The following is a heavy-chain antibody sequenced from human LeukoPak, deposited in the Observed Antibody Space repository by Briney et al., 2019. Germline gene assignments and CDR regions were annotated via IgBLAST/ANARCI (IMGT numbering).Heavy chain of an antibody. V-gene: IGHV3-48*03. J-gene: IGHJ4*02. CDR3: ARDTSGWYKRFDY. CDR2: ISGSGSTI. Sequence: PGGSLRLSCAASGFTFSSYEMNWVRQAPGKGLEWILYISGSGSTIYYADSVKGRFTISRDNAKNSLYLQMNSLRAEDTAVYYCARDTSGWYKRFDYWGQGTLVTVSS. CDR1: GFTFSSYE. D-gene: IGHD6-19*01.